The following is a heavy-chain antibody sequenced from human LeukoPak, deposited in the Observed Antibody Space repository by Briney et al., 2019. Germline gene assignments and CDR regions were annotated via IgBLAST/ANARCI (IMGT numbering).Heavy chain of an antibody. CDR2: ISAYNGNT. Sequence: ASVKVSCKASGYTFTSYGISRVRQAPGQGLEWMGWISAYNGNTNYAQKLQGRVTMTTDTSTSTAYMELRSLRSDDTAVYYCARSVLGDYYLGYYYMDVWGKGTTVTVSS. CDR3: ARSVLGDYYLGYYYMDV. V-gene: IGHV1-18*01. D-gene: IGHD4-17*01. CDR1: GYTFTSYG. J-gene: IGHJ6*03.